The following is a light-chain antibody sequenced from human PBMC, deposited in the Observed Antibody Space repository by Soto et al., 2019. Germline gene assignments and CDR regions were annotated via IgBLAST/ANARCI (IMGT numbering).Light chain of an antibody. J-gene: IGLJ3*02. CDR2: LDSDGSH. CDR3: QTWATVPDWV. V-gene: IGLV4-69*01. Sequence: QLVLTQSPSASASLGASVKLTCTLSSGHSTYAIVWHQQQPEKGPRYLMKLDSDGSHSKGDGIPDRFSGSSSGAERYLTISSLQSEDEADYYCQTWATVPDWVFGGGTKVTVL. CDR1: SGHSTYA.